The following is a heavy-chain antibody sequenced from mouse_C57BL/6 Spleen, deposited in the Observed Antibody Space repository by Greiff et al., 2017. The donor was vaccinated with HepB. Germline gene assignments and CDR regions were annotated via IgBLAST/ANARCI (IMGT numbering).Heavy chain of an antibody. Sequence: EVQVVESGGGLVQPKGSLKLSCAASGFTFNTYAMHWVRQAPGKGLEWVARIRSKSSNYATYYADAVKDRFTISRDDSQSMLYLQMNNLKTEDTAMYYCVREEGNYYGSSSFAYWGQGTLVTVSA. D-gene: IGHD1-1*01. CDR3: VREEGNYYGSSSFAY. CDR2: IRSKSSNYAT. J-gene: IGHJ3*01. CDR1: GFTFNTYA. V-gene: IGHV10-3*01.